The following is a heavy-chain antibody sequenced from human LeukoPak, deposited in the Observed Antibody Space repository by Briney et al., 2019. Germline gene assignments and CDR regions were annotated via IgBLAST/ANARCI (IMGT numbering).Heavy chain of an antibody. CDR2: IIPILGIA. CDR1: GGTFSSYA. D-gene: IGHD3-3*01. V-gene: IGHV1-69*04. CDR3: AKDHRLPRYDFWSGYYPDAFDI. J-gene: IGHJ3*02. Sequence: SVKVSCKASGGTFSSYAISWVRQAPGQGLEWMGRIIPILGIANYAQKFQGRVTITADKSTSTAYMELSSLRSEDTAVYYCAKDHRLPRYDFWSGYYPDAFDIWGQGTMVTVSS.